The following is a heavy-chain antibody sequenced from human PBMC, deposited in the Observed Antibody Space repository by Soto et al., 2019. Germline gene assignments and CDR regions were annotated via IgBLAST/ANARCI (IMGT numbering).Heavy chain of an antibody. CDR1: GYTFTGYY. CDR3: ARDPNDIVLTVYAIRWRPQFDY. CDR2: INPNSGGT. Sequence: GASVKVSCKASGYTFTGYYMHWVRQAPGQGLEWMGWINPNSGGTNYAQKFQGRVTMTRDTSISTAYMELSRLRSDDTAVYYCARDPNDIVLTVYAIRWRPQFDYWGQGTLVTVSS. V-gene: IGHV1-2*02. J-gene: IGHJ4*02. D-gene: IGHD2-8*01.